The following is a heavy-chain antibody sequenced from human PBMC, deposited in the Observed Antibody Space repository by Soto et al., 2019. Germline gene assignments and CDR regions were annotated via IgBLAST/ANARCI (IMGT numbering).Heavy chain of an antibody. CDR1: GGSISGGGYS. Sequence: SETLSLTCAVSGGSISGGGYSWSWIRQPPGKGLEWIGYIYHSGSTYYNPSLKSRVTISVDRSKNQFSLKLSSVTAADTAVYYCARGRDYDFWSGPRWFDPWGQGTLVTVSS. CDR3: ARGRDYDFWSGPRWFDP. J-gene: IGHJ5*02. D-gene: IGHD3-3*01. CDR2: IYHSGST. V-gene: IGHV4-30-2*01.